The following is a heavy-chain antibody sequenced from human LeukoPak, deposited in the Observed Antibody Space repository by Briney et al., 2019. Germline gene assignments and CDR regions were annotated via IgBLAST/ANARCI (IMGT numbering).Heavy chain of an antibody. Sequence: GGSLRLSCAASGFTFSSYAMSWVRQAPGKRLEWVSSIVGSVGSTYYADSVKGRFTISRDNSKNTLYLQMNSLRAEDTAVYYWATGNLLRYFDYWGQGTLVTVSS. D-gene: IGHD3-22*01. J-gene: IGHJ4*02. CDR3: ATGNLLRYFDY. CDR2: IVGSVGST. V-gene: IGHV3-23*01. CDR1: GFTFSSYA.